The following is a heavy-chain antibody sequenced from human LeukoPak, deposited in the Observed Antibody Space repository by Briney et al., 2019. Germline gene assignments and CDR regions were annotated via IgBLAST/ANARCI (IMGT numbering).Heavy chain of an antibody. V-gene: IGHV3-23*01. J-gene: IGHJ4*02. CDR2: ISSTGGTT. CDR1: GITFSSYG. Sequence: GGSLRLSCAASGITFSSYGMSWVRQAPGKGLEWVSSISSTGGTTYYADSVKGRFTISRDNSKNTLYLQMNSLRAEDTAVYYCANNYDSSGYFIDYWGQGTLVTVSS. D-gene: IGHD3-22*01. CDR3: ANNYDSSGYFIDY.